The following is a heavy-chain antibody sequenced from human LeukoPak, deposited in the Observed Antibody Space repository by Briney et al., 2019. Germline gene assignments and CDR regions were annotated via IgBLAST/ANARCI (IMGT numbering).Heavy chain of an antibody. CDR2: IYYSGST. J-gene: IGHJ6*03. Sequence: RSSETLSLTCTVSGGSISSSSYYWGWIRQPPGKGLEWIGSIYYSGSTNYNPSLKSQITISIDTSKNHFSLKLSSVTAADTAVYYRARLRSIPPYYYYYMDVWGKGTTVTISS. CDR1: GGSISSSSYY. V-gene: IGHV4-39*02. D-gene: IGHD4-17*01. CDR3: ARLRSIPPYYYYYMDV.